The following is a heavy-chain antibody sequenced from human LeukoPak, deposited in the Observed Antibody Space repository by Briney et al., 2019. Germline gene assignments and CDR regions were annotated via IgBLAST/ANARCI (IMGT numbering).Heavy chain of an antibody. D-gene: IGHD6-19*01. CDR2: IRRKSDGGTT. V-gene: IGHV3-15*01. CDR3: ITDKNSGWFGIFDS. CDR1: GFTVSNTG. Sequence: GGSLRLSCGASGFTVSNTGMSWVRQAPGKGLEWVGRIRRKSDGGTTDYAAPVKGRFTISRADSKNTLYLEMNSLNTEDTAVYYCITDKNSGWFGIFDSWGQGTLVTVSS. J-gene: IGHJ4*02.